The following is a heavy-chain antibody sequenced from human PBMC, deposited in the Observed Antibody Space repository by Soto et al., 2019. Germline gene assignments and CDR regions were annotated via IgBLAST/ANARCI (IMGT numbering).Heavy chain of an antibody. D-gene: IGHD3-10*01. CDR1: GYSFTSYW. J-gene: IGHJ6*02. V-gene: IGHV5-10-1*01. CDR3: ARLAMVQGVPTYGMDV. Sequence: GESLKISCKGSGYSFTSYWISWVRQMPGKGLEWMGRIEPSDSYTNYSPSFQGHVTISADKSISTAYLQWSSLKASDTAMYYCARLAMVQGVPTYGMDVWGQGTTVTVSS. CDR2: IEPSDSYT.